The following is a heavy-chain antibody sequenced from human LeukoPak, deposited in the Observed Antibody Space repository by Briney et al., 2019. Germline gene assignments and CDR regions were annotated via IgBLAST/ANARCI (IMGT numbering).Heavy chain of an antibody. Sequence: GASVKVSCKASGYTFTTYGISWVRQAPGQGLEWMGWISAYNGNTNYAQKLQGRVTMTRNTSISTAYMELSSLRSEDTAVYYCAIFGGFGYWGQGTLVTVSS. CDR3: AIFGGFGY. CDR1: GYTFTTYG. D-gene: IGHD3-10*01. J-gene: IGHJ4*02. CDR2: ISAYNGNT. V-gene: IGHV1-18*01.